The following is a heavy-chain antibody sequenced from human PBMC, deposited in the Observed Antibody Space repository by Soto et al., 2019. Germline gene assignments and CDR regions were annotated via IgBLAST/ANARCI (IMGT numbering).Heavy chain of an antibody. D-gene: IGHD2-15*01. V-gene: IGHV4-34*01. CDR3: ARGIVVVASYYYYMDV. CDR2: INHSGST. J-gene: IGHJ6*03. Sequence: SQTLSLTCAVYGGSFSGYYWSWIRQPPGKGLEWIGEINHSGSTNYNPSLKSRVTISVDTSKNQFSLKLSSVTAVDTAVYYCARGIVVVASYYYYMDVWGKGTTVTVSS. CDR1: GGSFSGYY.